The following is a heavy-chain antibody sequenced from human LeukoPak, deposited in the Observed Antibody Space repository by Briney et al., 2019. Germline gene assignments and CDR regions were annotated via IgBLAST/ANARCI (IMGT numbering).Heavy chain of an antibody. D-gene: IGHD3-3*01. CDR2: IKGDGSEK. CDR3: ARDFRFLEDN. J-gene: IGHJ4*02. Sequence: GGSLRLSCAASGFTFSSYSMNWVRQAPGRGLEWVGNIKGDGSEKYYVDSVKGRFTISRDNAKNSLYLQMNSLRAEDTAVYYCARDFRFLEDNWGQGTLVTVSS. CDR1: GFTFSSYS. V-gene: IGHV3-7*01.